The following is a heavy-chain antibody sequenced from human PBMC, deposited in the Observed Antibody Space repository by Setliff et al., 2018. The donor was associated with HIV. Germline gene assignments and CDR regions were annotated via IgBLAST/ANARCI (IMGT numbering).Heavy chain of an antibody. Sequence: SETLSLTCAVYGGSISGCYWSWIRQPPGKGLEWIGEINPVGRNDNYNPSLNNRAAIVLDTSKNQFSLWLTSVTAADTAVYYCARVGLRFKYTFDYWGQGMLVTVS. CDR1: GGSISGCY. D-gene: IGHD5-12*01. V-gene: IGHV4-34*04. CDR2: INPVGRND. J-gene: IGHJ4*02. CDR3: ARVGLRFKYTFDY.